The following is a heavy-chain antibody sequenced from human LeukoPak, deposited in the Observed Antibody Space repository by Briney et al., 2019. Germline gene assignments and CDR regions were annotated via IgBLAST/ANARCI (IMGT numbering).Heavy chain of an antibody. CDR2: IYYSGST. CDR1: GGSVSDYF. J-gene: IGHJ4*02. V-gene: IGHV4-59*02. D-gene: IGHD3-9*01. CDR3: ARAMPSPYYDILTGYPFLFDY. Sequence: SETLSLTCTVSGGSVSDYFWSWIRQSPGKGLEGVGYIYYSGSTNYNPSLKSRVTISVDTSKNQFSLKLSSVTAADTAVHYCARAMPSPYYDILTGYPFLFDYWGQGTLVTVSS.